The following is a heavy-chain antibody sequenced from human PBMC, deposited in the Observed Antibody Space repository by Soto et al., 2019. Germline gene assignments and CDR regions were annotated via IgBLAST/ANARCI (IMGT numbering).Heavy chain of an antibody. CDR1: GGSISSGGYY. CDR2: IYYSGST. CDR3: ARAKDRGGYKPAYYYYGMDV. Sequence: TLSLTCTVSGGSISSGGYYWSWIRQHPGKGLEWIGYIYYSGSTYYNPSLKSRVTISVDTSKNQFSLKLSSVTAADTAVYYCARAKDRGGYKPAYYYYGMDVWGQGTTVTVSS. D-gene: IGHD1-20*01. J-gene: IGHJ6*02. V-gene: IGHV4-31*03.